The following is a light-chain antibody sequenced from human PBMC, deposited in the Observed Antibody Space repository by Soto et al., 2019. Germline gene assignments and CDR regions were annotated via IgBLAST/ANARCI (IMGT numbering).Light chain of an antibody. J-gene: IGKJ1*01. V-gene: IGKV3-20*01. CDR2: YAS. CDR1: QSVSGSY. CDR3: QQYETSPWT. Sequence: EIVLTQSPGTLSLSPGERATLSCRASQSVSGSYLAWYQQKPGQAPSLLIYYASIRATGTPDRFSASGSGTGFTLSISRLEAEDSAVYYCQQYETSPWTFGQGTKVEI.